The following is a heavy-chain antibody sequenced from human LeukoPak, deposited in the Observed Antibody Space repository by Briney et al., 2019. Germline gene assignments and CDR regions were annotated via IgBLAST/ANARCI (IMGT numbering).Heavy chain of an antibody. Sequence: SVKVSCKASGGTFSSYAISWVRQAPGQGLEWMGGIIPIFGTANYAQKFQGRVTITVDESTSTAYMELSSLRSEDTAVYYCARDIAVAGTVWFDPWGQGTLVTVSS. V-gene: IGHV1-69*13. CDR2: IIPIFGTA. D-gene: IGHD6-19*01. CDR1: GGTFSSYA. J-gene: IGHJ5*02. CDR3: ARDIAVAGTVWFDP.